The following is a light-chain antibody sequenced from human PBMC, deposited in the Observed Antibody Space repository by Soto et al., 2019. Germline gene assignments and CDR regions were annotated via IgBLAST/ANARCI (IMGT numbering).Light chain of an antibody. CDR1: QSVSSN. CDR2: GAS. Sequence: EIVMTQSPATLSLSPGERATLSCTASQSVSSNLAWYQQKPGQAPSLLIFGASTRATGIPARFSGSGSGTEFTLNISSLQSEDFAVYYCQHYNNWPPGTFGQGTKVDIK. CDR3: QHYNNWPPGT. J-gene: IGKJ1*01. V-gene: IGKV3-15*01.